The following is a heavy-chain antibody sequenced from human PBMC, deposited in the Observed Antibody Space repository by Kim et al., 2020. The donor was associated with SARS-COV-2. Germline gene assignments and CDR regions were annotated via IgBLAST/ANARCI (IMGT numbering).Heavy chain of an antibody. CDR2: IYYTGRA. D-gene: IGHD6-19*01. V-gene: IGHV4-59*13. CDR1: GDSFNNDF. J-gene: IGHJ6*02. Sequence: SETLSLTCTVSGDSFNNDFWSWVRQPPGKGLEWIGYIYYTGRAEYNPSLKSRVTISIDTSKNQFSLKLTSATAADTAVYYCARDQWQQPGGMDVWGQGTTVTVSS. CDR3: ARDQWQQPGGMDV.